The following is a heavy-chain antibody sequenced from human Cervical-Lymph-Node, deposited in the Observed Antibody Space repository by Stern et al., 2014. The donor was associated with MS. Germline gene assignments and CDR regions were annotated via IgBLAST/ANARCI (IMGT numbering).Heavy chain of an antibody. CDR2: INPYNGDT. V-gene: IGHV1-2*02. CDR1: GYPFSAYY. D-gene: IGHD3-3*01. J-gene: IGHJ6*02. Sequence: VQLVESGAEVKKPGASVKVSCKTSGYPFSAYYVNWVRQAPGLGLEWVGWINPYNGDTKLARNVRGRVTMTRDTSINVAFMELRNMRPEDTAVYYCSRSVAKRHVILPAVTFSGLETWGQGTTVTVSS. CDR3: SRSVAKRHVILPAVTFSGLET.